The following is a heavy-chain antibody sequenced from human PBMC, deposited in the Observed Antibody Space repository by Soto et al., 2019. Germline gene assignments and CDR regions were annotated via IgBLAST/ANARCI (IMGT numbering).Heavy chain of an antibody. V-gene: IGHV3-48*01. CDR1: GFTFSDYG. D-gene: IGHD5-12*01. CDR2: ISSSSTI. CDR3: ARESYTSLSGYDYRPPPNFDY. J-gene: IGHJ4*02. Sequence: GGSLRLSCVASGFTFSDYGMNWVRQAPGKGLEWVSYISSSSTIYYADSVKGRFTISRDNAKNSLYLQMNSLGAEDTAVYYCARESYTSLSGYDYRPPPNFDYWGQGTLVTVSS.